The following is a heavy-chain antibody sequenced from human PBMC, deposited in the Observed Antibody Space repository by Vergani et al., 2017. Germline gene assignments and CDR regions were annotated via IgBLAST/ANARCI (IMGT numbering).Heavy chain of an antibody. CDR1: VFTFSSYA. CDR3: ADLYGDDGFSPF. J-gene: IGHJ4*02. Sequence: EVQLLESGGGLVQPGGSLRLSCAASVFTFSSYAMRWVRQAPGKGLEWVSGISGQNFRTHYAYSVKGRFTISRDDSKNTVYLQINSLRAEDTAFYYCADLYGDDGFSPFWGQGTLVTVSS. V-gene: IGHV3-23*01. CDR2: ISGQNFRT. D-gene: IGHD2-21*01.